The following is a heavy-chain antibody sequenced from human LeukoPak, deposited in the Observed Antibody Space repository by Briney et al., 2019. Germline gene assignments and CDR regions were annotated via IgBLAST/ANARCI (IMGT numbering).Heavy chain of an antibody. CDR3: AKGDESDY. J-gene: IGHJ4*02. CDR1: GFIFNNCG. D-gene: IGHD2-21*02. CDR2: IRHDGTNE. Sequence: AGSLRLSCAASGFIFNNCGMNWVRQAPGKGLQWVAFIRHDGTNENYEDSVRGRFTISRDNSKNTLYLQMNSLRTEHTAVYYCAKGDESDYWGQGTLVTVSS. V-gene: IGHV3-30*02.